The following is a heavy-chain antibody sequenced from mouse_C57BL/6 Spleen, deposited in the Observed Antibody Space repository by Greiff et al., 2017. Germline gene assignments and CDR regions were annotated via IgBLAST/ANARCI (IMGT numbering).Heavy chain of an antibody. J-gene: IGHJ4*01. D-gene: IGHD1-1*02. CDR1: GYTFTSYW. CDR3: TRYGPAMDY. V-gene: IGHV1-52*01. Sequence: QVQLQQPGAELVRPGSSVTMSCKASGYTFTSYWMHWVKQRPIQGLAWIGNIDPSDSDTHYNQTFKDKATLPVDKSSSTAYMQLSSLTSEDSAVYYCTRYGPAMDYWGQGTSVTVSS. CDR2: IDPSDSDT.